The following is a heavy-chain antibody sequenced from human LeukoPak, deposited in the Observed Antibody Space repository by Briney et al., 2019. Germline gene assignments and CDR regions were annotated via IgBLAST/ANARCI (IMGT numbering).Heavy chain of an antibody. J-gene: IGHJ4*02. CDR3: ARRATVTTNAHFDY. D-gene: IGHD4-17*01. V-gene: IGHV1-46*01. CDR2: INPSGCST. CDR1: GYTFTGYY. Sequence: ASVKVSCKASGYTFTGYYMHWVRQAPGQGLEWMGIINPSGCSTSYAQKFQGRVTMTRYMSTSTVHMELSSLRSEDTAVYYCARRATVTTNAHFDYWGQGTLVTVSS.